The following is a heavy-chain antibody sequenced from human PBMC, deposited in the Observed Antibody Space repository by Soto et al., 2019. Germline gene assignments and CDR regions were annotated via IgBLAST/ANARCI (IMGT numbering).Heavy chain of an antibody. Sequence: SETLSLTCTVSGGSISSGDYYWSWIRQPPGKGLEWIGYIYYSGSTYYNPSLKSRVTISVDTSKNQFSLKLSSVTAADTAAYYCARGGYDILTGYGGFDYWGQGTLVTVSS. J-gene: IGHJ4*02. CDR3: ARGGYDILTGYGGFDY. V-gene: IGHV4-30-4*01. D-gene: IGHD3-9*01. CDR1: GGSISSGDYY. CDR2: IYYSGST.